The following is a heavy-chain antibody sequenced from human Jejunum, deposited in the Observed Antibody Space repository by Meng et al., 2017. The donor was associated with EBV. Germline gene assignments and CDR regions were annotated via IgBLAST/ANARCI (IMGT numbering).Heavy chain of an antibody. CDR2: ITGSGGST. CDR1: GFSFPTDA. D-gene: IGHD2/OR15-2a*01. V-gene: IGHV3-23*01. CDR3: AKLVRD. Sequence: VDLFESGGCVFQPVGSLRLSCAASGFSFPTDAMSWVRQAPGKGLEWVSVITGSGGSTYYADSVKGRFTISRDSSKNTLYLQMNSLRAEDTAVYYCAKLVRDWGQGTLVTVSS. J-gene: IGHJ4*02.